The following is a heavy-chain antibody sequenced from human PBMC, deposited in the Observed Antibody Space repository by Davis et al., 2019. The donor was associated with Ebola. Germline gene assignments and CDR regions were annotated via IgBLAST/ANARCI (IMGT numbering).Heavy chain of an antibody. J-gene: IGHJ3*02. CDR1: GFTFSSYA. CDR2: ISGSGGST. D-gene: IGHD3-10*01. Sequence: GGSLRLSCAASGFTFSSYAMSWVRQAPGKGLEWVSAISGSGGSTYYADSVKGRFTISRDNSKNSLYLQMNSLRAEDTAVYYCARDLPYYYGSGSYYHTAGAFDIWGQGTMVTVSS. CDR3: ARDLPYYYGSGSYYHTAGAFDI. V-gene: IGHV3-23*01.